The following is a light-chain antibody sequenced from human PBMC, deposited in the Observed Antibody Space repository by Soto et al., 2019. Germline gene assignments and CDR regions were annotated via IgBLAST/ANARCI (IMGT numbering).Light chain of an antibody. CDR2: DAS. CDR1: QSISDW. Sequence: DIQMTQSPSTLSASVGDRVTITFRSSQSISDWLAWYQQKPGKAPELLIFDASNLKSGVSSRFSGSGSGTEFTLTISRLQPDDVATYYCLQYSSHSWTFGQGTKVDIK. J-gene: IGKJ1*01. CDR3: LQYSSHSWT. V-gene: IGKV1-5*01.